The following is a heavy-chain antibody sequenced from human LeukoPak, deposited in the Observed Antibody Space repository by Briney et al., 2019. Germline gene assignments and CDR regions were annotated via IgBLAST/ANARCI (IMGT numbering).Heavy chain of an antibody. CDR1: GGSISSYY. D-gene: IGHD2-2*01. CDR2: IYSSGST. V-gene: IGHV4-4*07. Sequence: SETLSLTCTVSGGSISSYYWSWIRQPAGKGLEWIGRIYSSGSTNYNPSLKSRVTMSVDTSKNQFSLKVTSVTAADTAVYYCARDRYCSSTSCYYHAFDIWGQGTMVTVSS. J-gene: IGHJ3*02. CDR3: ARDRYCSSTSCYYHAFDI.